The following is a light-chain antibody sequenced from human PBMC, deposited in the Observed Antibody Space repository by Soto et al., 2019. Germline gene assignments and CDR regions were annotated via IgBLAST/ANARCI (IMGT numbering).Light chain of an antibody. J-gene: IGLJ3*02. CDR2: EVT. CDR3: SSYTNTGPLAV. Sequence: QSALTQPASVSGSPGQSITISCAGTRSDIGLYNYVSWYHQPPGEAPQLLIYEVTNRPSGVSHRSSGSKAGNTASLTISGLQGEDEGDYYCSSYTNTGPLAVFGGGTKLTVL. CDR1: RSDIGLYNY. V-gene: IGLV2-14*01.